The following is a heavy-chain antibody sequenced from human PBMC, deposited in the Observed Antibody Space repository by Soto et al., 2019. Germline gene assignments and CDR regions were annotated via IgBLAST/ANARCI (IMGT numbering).Heavy chain of an antibody. Sequence: QVQLHQWGAGLLKPSETLSLTCGVYNGSFMGYYWTWVRQPPGKGLEWIGEINHFGSPNYNPSLKRRVATTIDTSTHQFSLSLRSLTAADTAVYYCASLNGGGFLDKGDYWGQGILVTVSS. CDR2: INHFGSP. CDR3: ASLNGGGFLDKGDY. J-gene: IGHJ4*02. D-gene: IGHD3-3*01. V-gene: IGHV4-34*01. CDR1: NGSFMGYY.